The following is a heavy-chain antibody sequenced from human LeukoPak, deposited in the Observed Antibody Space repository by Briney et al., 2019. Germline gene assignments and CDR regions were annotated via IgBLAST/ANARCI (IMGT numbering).Heavy chain of an antibody. D-gene: IGHD3-10*01. Sequence: GGSLRLSCAASGFTFSDYAIQWVRQAPGKGLGWVSLISGDGKNTYYADSVKDRFTISRDNSKNPLDVQMNNLTTEDTAFYYCAKDADSSGSFIDYWGQGTLVTVSS. V-gene: IGHV3-43*02. J-gene: IGHJ4*02. CDR2: ISGDGKNT. CDR3: AKDADSSGSFIDY. CDR1: GFTFSDYA.